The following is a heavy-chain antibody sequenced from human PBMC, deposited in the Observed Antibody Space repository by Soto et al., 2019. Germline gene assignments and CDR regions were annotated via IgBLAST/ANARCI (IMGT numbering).Heavy chain of an antibody. V-gene: IGHV3-48*03. J-gene: IGHJ4*02. D-gene: IGHD2-2*02. CDR1: GFGFSNYE. CDR3: ARGDRKTSCYIGF. Sequence: EVQLVESGGGLVQPGGSLRLSCAASGFGFSNYEMNWVRQAPGKGLEWVSYITSSGGATMYADSVQGRFTIYRDNTKDSLYLQMNRQSVEYTAVYYCARGDRKTSCYIGFWSQGALVTVSS. CDR2: ITSSGGAT.